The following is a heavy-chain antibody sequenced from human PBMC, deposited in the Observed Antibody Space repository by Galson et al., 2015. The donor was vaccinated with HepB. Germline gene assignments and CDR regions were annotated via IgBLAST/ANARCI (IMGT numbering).Heavy chain of an antibody. CDR3: AKDPVPAEPGYSSGWPWYFDL. J-gene: IGHJ2*01. CDR1: GFTFSSYA. Sequence: SLRLSCAASGFTFSSYAMSWVRQAPGKGLEWVSAISGSGGSTYYADSVKGRFTISRDNSKNTLYLQMNSLRAEDTAVYYCAKDPVPAEPGYSSGWPWYFDLWGRGTLVTVSS. V-gene: IGHV3-23*01. D-gene: IGHD6-19*01. CDR2: ISGSGGST.